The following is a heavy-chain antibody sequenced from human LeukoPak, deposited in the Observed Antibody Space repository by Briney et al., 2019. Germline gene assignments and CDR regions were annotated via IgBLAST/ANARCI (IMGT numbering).Heavy chain of an antibody. Sequence: GGSLRLSCAASGFTFSSYEMNWVRQAPGKGLEWVSSISSSSSYIYYADSVKGRFTISRDNAKNSLYLQMNSLRAEDTAVYYCARDFLPRGYSYGTSYWGQGTLVTVSS. J-gene: IGHJ4*02. CDR3: ARDFLPRGYSYGTSY. CDR2: ISSSSSYI. D-gene: IGHD5-18*01. V-gene: IGHV3-21*01. CDR1: GFTFSSYE.